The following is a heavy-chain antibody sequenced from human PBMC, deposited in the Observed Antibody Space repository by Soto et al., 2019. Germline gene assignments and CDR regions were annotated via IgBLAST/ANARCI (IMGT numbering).Heavy chain of an antibody. Sequence: SDTLSLTCTVSGGSISSYYWIWIRQPPGKGLEWIGYIYYSGSTNYNPSLKSRVTISVDTSKNQFSLKLSSVTAADTAVYYCAREGDYFDYWGQGTLVTVSS. V-gene: IGHV4-59*01. CDR3: AREGDYFDY. CDR1: GGSISSYY. CDR2: IYYSGST. J-gene: IGHJ4*02.